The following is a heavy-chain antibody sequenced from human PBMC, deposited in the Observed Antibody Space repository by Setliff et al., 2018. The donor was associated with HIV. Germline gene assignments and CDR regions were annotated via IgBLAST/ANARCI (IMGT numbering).Heavy chain of an antibody. CDR3: ARGQFRLRPDSLDL. V-gene: IGHV3-33*01. D-gene: IGHD2-21*01. CDR1: GFTFNSYG. Sequence: SLRLSCAASGFTFNSYGMHWVRQAPGKGLEWVALIWYDASKKEYADSVKGRCNILRDDSNNTLYLQLNSLRSEDTAIYYCARGQFRLRPDSLDLWGQGTLFTAS. CDR2: IWYDASKK. J-gene: IGHJ3*01.